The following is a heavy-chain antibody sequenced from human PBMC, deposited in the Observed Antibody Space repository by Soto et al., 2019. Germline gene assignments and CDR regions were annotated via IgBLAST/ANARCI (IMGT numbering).Heavy chain of an antibody. Sequence: PGGSLRLSCAAPGLNFSILAMSWVRRAPGKGLEWVSTTGYSRLTTYYADSVKGRFTVSRDNSKNTLDLQMSSLRAEDTAVYYCATVHSTSRSFDYWGQGTLVTVSS. CDR3: ATVHSTSRSFDY. CDR1: GLNFSILA. V-gene: IGHV3-23*01. D-gene: IGHD6-6*01. J-gene: IGHJ4*02. CDR2: TGYSRLTT.